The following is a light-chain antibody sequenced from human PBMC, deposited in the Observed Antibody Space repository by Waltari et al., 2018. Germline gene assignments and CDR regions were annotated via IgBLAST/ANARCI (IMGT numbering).Light chain of an antibody. CDR3: AAWDVRLNAVV. J-gene: IGLJ2*01. Sequence: QSVLTQPPSASGTPGPTVTISCSGSNSNIGSKPVSWYQQLPGSAPKLIIYSNDRRPSGVPDRFSGSNSGTSASLAITGLQSEDEADYHCAAWDVRLNAVVFGGGTKVTVL. V-gene: IGLV1-44*01. CDR2: SND. CDR1: NSNIGSKP.